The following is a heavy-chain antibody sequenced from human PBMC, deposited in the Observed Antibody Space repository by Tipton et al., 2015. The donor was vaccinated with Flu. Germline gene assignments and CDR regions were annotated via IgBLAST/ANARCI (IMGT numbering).Heavy chain of an antibody. CDR2: INHSGST. D-gene: IGHD3-10*02. CDR3: ARLSGVPVNKDWYFDL. CDR1: GDSISSDYY. Sequence: TLSLTCIVSGDSISSDYYWAWIRQPPGKGLEWIGEINHSGSTNYNPSLKSRVTISVDTSRNQFSLNLDSVTAADTAVYYCARLSGVPVNKDWYFDLWGRGTLVTVSS. V-gene: IGHV4-38-2*02. J-gene: IGHJ2*01.